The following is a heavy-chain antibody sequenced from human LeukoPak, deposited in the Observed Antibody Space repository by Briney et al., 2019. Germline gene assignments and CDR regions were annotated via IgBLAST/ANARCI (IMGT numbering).Heavy chain of an antibody. CDR3: ARPSLYYDILTGYHYYFDY. D-gene: IGHD3-9*01. V-gene: IGHV1-2*02. CDR1: GYTVTGYY. CDR2: INPNSGGT. Sequence: VASVKVSCKASGYTVTGYYMHWVRQAPGQGLEWMGWINPNSGGTNYAQKFQGRVTMTRDTSISTAYMELSRLRSDDTAVYYCARPSLYYDILTGYHYYFDYWGQGTLVTVSS. J-gene: IGHJ4*02.